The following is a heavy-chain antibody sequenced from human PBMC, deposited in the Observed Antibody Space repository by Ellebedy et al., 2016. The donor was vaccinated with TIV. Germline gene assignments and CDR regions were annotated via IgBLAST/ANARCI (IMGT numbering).Heavy chain of an antibody. J-gene: IGHJ5*02. Sequence: ASVKVSXKASRGTFSSYAISWVRQAPGQGLEWMGGIIPIFGTANYAQKFQGRVTITADESTSTDYMELSSLRSEDTAVYYCARGGVVVVPAAMGGWFNPWGQGTLVTVSS. CDR1: RGTFSSYA. D-gene: IGHD2-2*01. CDR2: IIPIFGTA. CDR3: ARGGVVVVPAAMGGWFNP. V-gene: IGHV1-69*13.